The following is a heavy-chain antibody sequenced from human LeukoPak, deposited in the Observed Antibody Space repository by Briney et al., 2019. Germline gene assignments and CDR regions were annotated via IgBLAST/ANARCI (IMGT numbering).Heavy chain of an antibody. CDR3: ASGQFSMVRGVITPGGFDY. CDR1: GGTFSSYA. Sequence: SVKVSCKASGGTFSSYAISWVRQAPGQGLEWMGGIIPIFGTANYAQKFQGRVTITADKSTSTAYMELSSLRSEDTAVYYCASGQFSMVRGVITPGGFDYWGQGTLVTVSS. CDR2: IIPIFGTA. V-gene: IGHV1-69*06. J-gene: IGHJ4*02. D-gene: IGHD3-10*01.